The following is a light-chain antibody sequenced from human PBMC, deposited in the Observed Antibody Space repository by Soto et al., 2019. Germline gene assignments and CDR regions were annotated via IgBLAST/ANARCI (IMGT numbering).Light chain of an antibody. J-gene: IGLJ2*01. CDR2: EVN. CDR3: SAYTGSSLV. CDR1: SSDIGSYNY. V-gene: IGLV2-14*01. Sequence: QSALTQPASVSGSPGQSITISCTGTSSDIGSYNYVSWYQQHPGKAPKVMLYEVNNRPSGVSNRFSGSKSGNTASLTISGLQAEDEADYYCSAYTGSSLVFGGGTKLTVL.